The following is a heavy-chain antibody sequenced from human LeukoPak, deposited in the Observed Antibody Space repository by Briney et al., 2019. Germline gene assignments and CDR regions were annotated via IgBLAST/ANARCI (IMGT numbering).Heavy chain of an antibody. CDR2: IKQDGSEK. CDR3: ARSLGYYDY. CDR1: GFTFISYW. D-gene: IGHD2/OR15-2a*01. J-gene: IGHJ4*02. Sequence: GSLRLSCTASGFTFISYWMSWVRQAPGKGLEWVASIKQDGSEKNYVDSVKGRFTISRDNAKNSLYLQMNSLRAEDTAVYYCARSLGYYDYWGQGTLVTVSS. V-gene: IGHV3-7*01.